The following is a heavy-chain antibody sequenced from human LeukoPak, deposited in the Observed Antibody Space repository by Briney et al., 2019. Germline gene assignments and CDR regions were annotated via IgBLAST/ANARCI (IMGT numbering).Heavy chain of an antibody. CDR2: IYPGDSDT. CDR3: ARQYCSGSSCYSSDAFDI. CDR1: GYSFTSYW. D-gene: IGHD2-15*01. V-gene: IGHV5-51*01. J-gene: IGHJ3*02. Sequence: GESLKISCKGSGYSFTSYWIGWVRQMPGKGLEWMGFIYPGDSDTRYSPSFQGQVTISADKSISTAYLQWSSLKASDTAMYYCARQYCSGSSCYSSDAFDIWGQGTMVTVSS.